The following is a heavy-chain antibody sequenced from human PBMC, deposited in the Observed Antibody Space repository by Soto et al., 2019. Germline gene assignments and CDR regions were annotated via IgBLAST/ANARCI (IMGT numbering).Heavy chain of an antibody. J-gene: IGHJ4*02. D-gene: IGHD2-2*01. CDR1: GGTFSSYT. Sequence: SVKVSCKASGGTFSSYTISWVRQAPGQGLEWMGRIIPILGIANYAQKFQGRVTITADKSTSTAYMELSSLRSEDTAVYYCARDCSSTRCYEDYGGQGTLVTVAS. V-gene: IGHV1-69*04. CDR3: ARDCSSTRCYEDY. CDR2: IIPILGIA.